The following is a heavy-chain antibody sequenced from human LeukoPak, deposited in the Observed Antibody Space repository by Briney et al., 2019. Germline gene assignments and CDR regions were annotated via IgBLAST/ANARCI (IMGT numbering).Heavy chain of an antibody. Sequence: PGGSLRLSCAASGFTFSSYSMNWVRQAPGKGLEWVSSISSSSSYIYYADSVKGRFTISRDNAKNSLYLQMNSLRVEDTAMYYCATGYCSSTSCYWGLDYWGQGTLVTVSS. CDR3: ATGYCSSTSCYWGLDY. CDR2: ISSSSSYI. D-gene: IGHD2-2*03. V-gene: IGHV3-21*01. CDR1: GFTFSSYS. J-gene: IGHJ4*02.